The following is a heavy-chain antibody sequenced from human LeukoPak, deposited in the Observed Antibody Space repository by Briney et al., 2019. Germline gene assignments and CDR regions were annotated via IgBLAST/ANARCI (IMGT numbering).Heavy chain of an antibody. CDR1: GFTFSSYW. D-gene: IGHD6-19*01. Sequence: PGGSLRLSCAASGFTFSSYWMHWLRQAPGKGLVWVFRINSDGSSTSYTDSVKGRFTISRDNAKNSLYLQMTSLRAEDTAVYYCARGGAYSSGPRGSHGSFDIWGQGTMVTVSS. J-gene: IGHJ3*02. CDR2: INSDGSST. V-gene: IGHV3-74*01. CDR3: ARGGAYSSGPRGSHGSFDI.